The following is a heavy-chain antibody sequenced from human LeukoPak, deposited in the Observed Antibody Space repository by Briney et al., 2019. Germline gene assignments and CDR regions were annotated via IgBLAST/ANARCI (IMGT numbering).Heavy chain of an antibody. CDR1: GYTFTGYY. D-gene: IGHD1-1*01. Sequence: ASVKVSCKASGYTFTGYYMHWVRQAPGQGLEWMGWINPNSGGTNYAQKFQGRVTMTRDTSISTAYMELSRLRSDDTAVYYCARIRPAVRDAFDIWGQGTMVTVSS. J-gene: IGHJ3*02. CDR3: ARIRPAVRDAFDI. V-gene: IGHV1-2*02. CDR2: INPNSGGT.